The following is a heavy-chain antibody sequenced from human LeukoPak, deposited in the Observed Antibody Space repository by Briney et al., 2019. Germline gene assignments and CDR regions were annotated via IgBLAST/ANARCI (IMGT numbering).Heavy chain of an antibody. V-gene: IGHV3-72*01. Sequence: GGSLRLSCTASGFTFINYSMNWVRQAPGKGLEWVGRSRDKGNRYTTAYAASVRGRFTISRDDSKNSLYLQMNSLKIEDTAVYYCTRLGIAPRDFDYWGQGTLVTVSS. CDR1: GFTFINYS. CDR2: SRDKGNRYTT. D-gene: IGHD6-6*01. J-gene: IGHJ4*02. CDR3: TRLGIAPRDFDY.